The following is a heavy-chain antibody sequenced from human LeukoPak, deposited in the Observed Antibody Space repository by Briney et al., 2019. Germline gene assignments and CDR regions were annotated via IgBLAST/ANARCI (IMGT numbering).Heavy chain of an antibody. J-gene: IGHJ4*02. CDR2: ISGGSGTI. Sequence: GGSLRLSCAASVFTVSSKHMSWVRQAPGKGLEWVSYISGGSGTIYYADSVKGRFTISRDNAKNSLFLQMNSLRDKDTAVYYCARGQRYSTSPFDYWGQGTLVTVSS. D-gene: IGHD3-16*02. V-gene: IGHV3-48*02. CDR3: ARGQRYSTSPFDY. CDR1: VFTVSSKH.